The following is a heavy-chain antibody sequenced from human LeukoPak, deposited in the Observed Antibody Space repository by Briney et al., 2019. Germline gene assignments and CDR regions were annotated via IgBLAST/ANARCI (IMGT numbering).Heavy chain of an antibody. Sequence: GESLQISCAASGFTFSSYNMNGGRQAPGKGVEWISYISSRGSTIYYADSVKGRLTISRDNAKNSLYLQMNSLRADDTAVYYCARGGYCSGGTCYGAGWFDPWGQGTLVTVSS. CDR2: ISSRGSTI. J-gene: IGHJ5*02. CDR1: GFTFSSYN. CDR3: ARGGYCSGGTCYGAGWFDP. V-gene: IGHV3-48*01. D-gene: IGHD2-15*01.